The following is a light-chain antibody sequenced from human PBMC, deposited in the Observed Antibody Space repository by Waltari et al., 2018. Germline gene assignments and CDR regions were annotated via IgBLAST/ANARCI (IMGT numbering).Light chain of an antibody. J-gene: IGKJ5*01. Sequence: DIQMTQSPSTLSASVGDRVTITCRASQSISSWLAWYQQKPGKAPKLLIDKASSLESGVPSRFSGSGSGTEFTLTISSLQPDDFAVYYCQHRSNWPPITFGQGTRLDIK. CDR3: QHRSNWPPIT. CDR2: KAS. CDR1: QSISSW. V-gene: IGKV1-5*03.